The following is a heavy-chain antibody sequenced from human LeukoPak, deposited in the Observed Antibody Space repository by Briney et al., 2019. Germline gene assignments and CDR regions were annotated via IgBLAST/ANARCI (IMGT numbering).Heavy chain of an antibody. CDR1: GFTFSSYA. V-gene: IGHV3-23*01. CDR2: ISGSGDST. CDR3: AKRLSKDIVATTPPGY. Sequence: GGSLRLSCAASGFTFSSYAMTWVRQAPGKGLDWVSAISGSGDSTYYADSVKGRFTISRDNSKNTLYLQMNSLRAEDTAVYYCAKRLSKDIVATTPPGYWGQGTLVTVSS. D-gene: IGHD5-12*01. J-gene: IGHJ4*02.